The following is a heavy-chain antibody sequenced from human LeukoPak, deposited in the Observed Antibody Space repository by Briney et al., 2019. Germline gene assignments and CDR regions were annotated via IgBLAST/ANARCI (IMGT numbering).Heavy chain of an antibody. CDR1: GGSFSGYF. CDR3: ARGTESGSYFARFGP. V-gene: IGHV4-34*01. CDR2: INHSGGT. D-gene: IGHD3-10*01. J-gene: IGHJ5*02. Sequence: SGTLSLTCAVYGGSFSGYFWNWIRQPPGKGLEWIGEINHSGGTHHTPSLKSRVTISIDTSKNQISLKLSSVTAADAAVYYCARGTESGSYFARFGPWGQGTLVTVSS.